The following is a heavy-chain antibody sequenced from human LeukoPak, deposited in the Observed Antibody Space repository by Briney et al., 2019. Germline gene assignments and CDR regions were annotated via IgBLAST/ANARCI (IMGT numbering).Heavy chain of an antibody. Sequence: GGSLRLSCAASGFTFSNYGMTWVRQAPGKGLEWVSFISDSGSDTFYADSVKGRFTISRDNSKNTLYLQMNSLRAEDTAVYYCARDSNYYDSSGYYPKSYYYGMDVWGQGTTVTVSS. J-gene: IGHJ6*02. CDR1: GFTFSNYG. D-gene: IGHD3-22*01. CDR3: ARDSNYYDSSGYYPKSYYYGMDV. V-gene: IGHV3-23*01. CDR2: ISDSGSDT.